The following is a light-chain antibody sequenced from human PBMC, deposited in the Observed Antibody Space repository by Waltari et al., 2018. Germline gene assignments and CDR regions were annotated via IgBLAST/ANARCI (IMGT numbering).Light chain of an antibody. CDR2: DNN. J-gene: IGLJ1*01. Sequence: QSVLTQPPSVSAAPGQKVTVSCSGSTSNIGNYYVSWYQHLPGTAPKLLIFDNNQRPPGIPDRFSGSKSGTSATLGITGLQTGDEADYYCATWDSSLDSYVFGTGSKVTVL. CDR3: ATWDSSLDSYV. V-gene: IGLV1-51*01. CDR1: TSNIGNYY.